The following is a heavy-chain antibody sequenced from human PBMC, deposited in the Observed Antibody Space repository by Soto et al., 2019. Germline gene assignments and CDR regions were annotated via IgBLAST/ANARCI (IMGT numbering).Heavy chain of an antibody. CDR2: ISGSGGST. CDR1: GFTFSSYA. Sequence: GSLRLSCAASGFTFSSYAMSWVRQAPGKGLEWVSAISGSGGSTYYADSVKGRFTISRDNSKNTLYLQMNSLRAEDTAVYYCAKDLYYYDSSGYYPFDYWGQGTLVTVSS. V-gene: IGHV3-23*01. D-gene: IGHD3-22*01. CDR3: AKDLYYYDSSGYYPFDY. J-gene: IGHJ4*02.